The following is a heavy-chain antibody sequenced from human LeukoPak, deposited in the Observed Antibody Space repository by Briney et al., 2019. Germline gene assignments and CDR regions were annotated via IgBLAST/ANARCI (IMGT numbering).Heavy chain of an antibody. D-gene: IGHD4-17*01. V-gene: IGHV3-7*01. Sequence: PGGSLRLSCAASGFSLSSYWMSWVRQAPGKGLEWVANIKPDGSEKYYVDSVKGRFTISRDNAKNSLYLQMNSLRAEDSAVYYCARDRLHYGEYEKTFDYWGQGTLVTVSS. J-gene: IGHJ4*02. CDR1: GFSLSSYW. CDR2: IKPDGSEK. CDR3: ARDRLHYGEYEKTFDY.